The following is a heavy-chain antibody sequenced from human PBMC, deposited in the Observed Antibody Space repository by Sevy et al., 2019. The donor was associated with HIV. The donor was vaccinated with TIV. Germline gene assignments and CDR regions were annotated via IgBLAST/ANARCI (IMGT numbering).Heavy chain of an antibody. Sequence: GGSLRLSCAASGFSFSTYGMHWVRQAPGKGLEWVAFISYDGSNKYYADSVKGRFTISRDNSKSTLYLQMNSLRAEDAADYYCAKVGCSGGSCQSGDYWGQGTLVTVSS. V-gene: IGHV3-30*18. CDR2: ISYDGSNK. D-gene: IGHD2-15*01. CDR3: AKVGCSGGSCQSGDY. CDR1: GFSFSTYG. J-gene: IGHJ4*02.